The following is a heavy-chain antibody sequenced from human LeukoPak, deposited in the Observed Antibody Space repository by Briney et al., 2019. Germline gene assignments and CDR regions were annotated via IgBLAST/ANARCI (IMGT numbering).Heavy chain of an antibody. Sequence: SETLSLTCSVSGGCTRSCYWSWIRVPPGKGLEWIGYLSKSGNTNYSPSLKSRVTIFGDTSKNQFFLKLSSVTAADTAVYYCARARDVNSFYAFDIWGQGTLFTASS. D-gene: IGHD5-18*01. CDR3: ARARDVNSFYAFDI. CDR2: LSKSGNT. V-gene: IGHV4-59*01. J-gene: IGHJ3*02. CDR1: GGCTRSCY.